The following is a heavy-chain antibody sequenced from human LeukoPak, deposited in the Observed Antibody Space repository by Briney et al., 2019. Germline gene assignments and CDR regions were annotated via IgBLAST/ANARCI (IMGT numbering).Heavy chain of an antibody. CDR1: GFTFSSYG. CDR2: IWYDGSNK. CDR3: ARRWDDAFDI. Sequence: PGRSLRLSCAASGFTFSSYGMHWVRQAPGKGLEWVAVIWYDGSNKYYADSVKGRFTISRDNSRNTLYLQTNSLRAEDTAVYYCARRWDDAFDIWGQGTMVTVSS. D-gene: IGHD1-26*01. J-gene: IGHJ3*02. V-gene: IGHV3-33*01.